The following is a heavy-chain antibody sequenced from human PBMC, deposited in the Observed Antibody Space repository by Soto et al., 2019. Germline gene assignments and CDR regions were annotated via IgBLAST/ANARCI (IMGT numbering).Heavy chain of an antibody. Sequence: GGSKRVCYGAAGLNFGNAGMSWVRQKQGKGLEWVGRIKSKTDGGTTDYAAPVKGRFTISRDDSKNTLYLQMNSLKTEDTAVYYCTTSTGYIWGSSDNWGQGTLVTVSS. D-gene: IGHD3-16*01. CDR2: IKSKTDGGTT. CDR3: TTSTGYIWGSSDN. V-gene: IGHV3-15*01. J-gene: IGHJ4*02. CDR1: GLNFGNAG.